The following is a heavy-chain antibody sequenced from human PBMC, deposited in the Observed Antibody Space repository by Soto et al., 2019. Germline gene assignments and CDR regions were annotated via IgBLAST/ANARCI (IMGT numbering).Heavy chain of an antibody. V-gene: IGHV3-15*01. D-gene: IGHD1-1*01. J-gene: IGHJ4*02. CDR3: VEGWNDF. CDR1: GFMFSSAW. Sequence: EVQVVESGGNLVKPGGSLRLSCETSGFMFSSAWMSWVRQAPGKGLEWVGRIKSRSEGGARDYAAPVKGRYNISRDDSKNVVYLQMDSMRAEDTAVYYCVEGWNDFWGPGTLVTVSS. CDR2: IKSRSEGGAR.